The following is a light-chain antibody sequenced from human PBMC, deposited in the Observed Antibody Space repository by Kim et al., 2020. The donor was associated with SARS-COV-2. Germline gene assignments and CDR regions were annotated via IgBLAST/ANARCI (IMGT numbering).Light chain of an antibody. CDR1: QTISNN. CDR3: HQYDDWPRT. V-gene: IGKV3-15*01. Sequence: VSPGERATPSCRASQTISNNLAWYQQKPGQAPRLLMYDASTKATGIPARFSGSGSGTEFTLTISSLQSEDFAVYYCHQYDDWPRTFGQGTKVDIK. CDR2: DAS. J-gene: IGKJ1*01.